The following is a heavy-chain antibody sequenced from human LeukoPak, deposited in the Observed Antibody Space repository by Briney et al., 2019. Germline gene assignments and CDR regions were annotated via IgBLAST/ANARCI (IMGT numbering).Heavy chain of an antibody. D-gene: IGHD3-10*01. CDR1: GFTFSSYS. CDR3: TKGGWGTVLDY. J-gene: IGHJ4*02. CDR2: IKEDGSEK. Sequence: GGSLRLSCAASGFTFSSYSMNWVRQAPGKGLEWVANIKEDGSEKYYVDSVKGRFTISRDNARNSLYLQMNSLRAEDTAVYYCTKGGWGTVLDYWGQGTLVTVSS. V-gene: IGHV3-7*03.